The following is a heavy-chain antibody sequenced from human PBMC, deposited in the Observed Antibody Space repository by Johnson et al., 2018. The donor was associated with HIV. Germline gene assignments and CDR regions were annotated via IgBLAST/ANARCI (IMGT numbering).Heavy chain of an antibody. V-gene: IGHV3-66*04. CDR3: ARPPRPDAFDI. J-gene: IGHJ3*02. CDR2: IYSGGST. CDR1: GFTFSDYY. Sequence: VQLVESGGGLVKPGGSLRLSCAASGFTFSDYYMSWVRQAPGKGLEWVSVIYSGGSTYYADSVKGRFNISSDKPKNTRYLQMTSRRAEDTAVYYCARPPRPDAFDIWGQGTMVTVSS.